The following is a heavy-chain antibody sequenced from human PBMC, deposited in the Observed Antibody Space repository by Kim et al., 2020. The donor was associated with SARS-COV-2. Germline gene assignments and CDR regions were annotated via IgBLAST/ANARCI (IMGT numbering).Heavy chain of an antibody. CDR2: ISYDGGKK. Sequence: GGSLRLSCAASGFTFSSYGMHWVRQAPGKGLEWVAVISYDGGKKYYADFAKGRFTISRDNSKNTLYLQMDSLRAEDTAVYYCASDERWCGELGSPYYFDYWGQGTLVTVSS. CDR1: GFTFSSYG. D-gene: IGHD3-10*01. CDR3: ASDERWCGELGSPYYFDY. J-gene: IGHJ4*02. V-gene: IGHV3-30*03.